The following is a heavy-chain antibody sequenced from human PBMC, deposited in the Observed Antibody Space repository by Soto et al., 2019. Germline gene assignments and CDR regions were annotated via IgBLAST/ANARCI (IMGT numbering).Heavy chain of an antibody. V-gene: IGHV3-21*01. CDR1: GFTFSSYA. D-gene: IGHD5-12*01. J-gene: IGHJ4*02. Sequence: EVQLVESGGGLVKPGGSLRLSCAASGFTFSSYAMNWVRRAPGKGLEWVSSISSSYSYIYYADSVKGRFTISRDNAKNSLYLQMNSLRAEDTVVYYCARDFRDGYYFDYWGQGTLVTVSS. CDR2: ISSSYSYI. CDR3: ARDFRDGYYFDY.